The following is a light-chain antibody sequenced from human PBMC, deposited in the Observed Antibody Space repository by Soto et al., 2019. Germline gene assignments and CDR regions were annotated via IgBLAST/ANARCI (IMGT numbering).Light chain of an antibody. CDR3: QPWGTGIHAV. V-gene: IGLV4-69*01. J-gene: IGLJ7*01. CDR2: LNSDGSH. Sequence: QSVLTQSPSASASLGASVKLTCTLSSGHSSYAIAWHQQQPEKGPRYLMKLNSDGSHSKGDGIPDRFSGSSSGAERYLTISSLKSEDEADYYCQPWGTGIHAVFGGGTPLTVL. CDR1: SGHSSYA.